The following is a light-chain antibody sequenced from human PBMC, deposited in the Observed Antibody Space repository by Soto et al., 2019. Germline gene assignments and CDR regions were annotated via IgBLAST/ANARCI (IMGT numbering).Light chain of an antibody. J-gene: IGKJ2*01. CDR3: QHYGSSEYT. CDR2: GAS. CDR1: QSVSSSY. Sequence: EIVLTQSPGTLSLSPGNRATLSCRASQSVSSSYLAWSQQKRGQAPRLLIYGASSRATGIPDRFSGSGSGTDFTLTISRVEPEDFAVYYCQHYGSSEYTFGQGTKLEIK. V-gene: IGKV3-20*01.